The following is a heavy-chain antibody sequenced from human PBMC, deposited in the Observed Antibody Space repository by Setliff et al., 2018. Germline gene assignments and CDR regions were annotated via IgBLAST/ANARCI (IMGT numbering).Heavy chain of an antibody. Sequence: GASVKVSCKASGYTFTTYGTIWVRQAPGQGLEWMGWTSAYNDNTNYAQRLQGRVTMTTDTSTSTAYMELRGLSSDDTAVYYCARAPSSIGVGGSLLHWGQGTLVTVSS. CDR1: GYTFTTYG. J-gene: IGHJ4*02. D-gene: IGHD6-19*01. V-gene: IGHV1-18*01. CDR3: ARAPSSIGVGGSLLH. CDR2: TSAYNDNT.